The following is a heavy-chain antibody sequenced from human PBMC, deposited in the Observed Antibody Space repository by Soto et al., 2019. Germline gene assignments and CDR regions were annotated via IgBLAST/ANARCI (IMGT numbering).Heavy chain of an antibody. D-gene: IGHD3-10*01. V-gene: IGHV4-30-4*01. CDR3: ARGRFGEIHDY. CDR1: SGSISSGEHY. CDR2: IFSSGST. J-gene: IGHJ4*02. Sequence: SETLSLTCTVSSGSISSGEHYWSWLRQPPGKGLEWIGYIFSSGSTHYNASLKSRLTISIDTSQNQFSLQLTSVTATDTAVYYCARGRFGEIHDYWGQGTLVTVSS.